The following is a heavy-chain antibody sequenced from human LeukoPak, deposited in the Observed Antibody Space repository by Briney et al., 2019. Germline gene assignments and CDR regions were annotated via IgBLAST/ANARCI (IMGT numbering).Heavy chain of an antibody. J-gene: IGHJ4*02. D-gene: IGHD5-24*01. V-gene: IGHV4-59*02. CDR3: ARGGDGYIDFDY. Sequence: SETLSLTCTISGGSVSDYYWSWIRQSPGKGLEWIGYIYHTGSTSYSPSLKSRVTISADTSQSQFSLKLNPVTAADTAVYYCARGGDGYIDFDYWGQGTLVTVSS. CDR2: IYHTGST. CDR1: GGSVSDYY.